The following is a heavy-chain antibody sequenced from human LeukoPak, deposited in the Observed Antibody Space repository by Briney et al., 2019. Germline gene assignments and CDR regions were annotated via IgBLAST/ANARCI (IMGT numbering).Heavy chain of an antibody. CDR2: IYYSGIT. D-gene: IGHD5-24*01. J-gene: IGHJ4*02. CDR1: GCSISSSSYY. Sequence: KPSETLSLTCTVSGCSISSSSYYWGWIRQPPGKGLEWIGSIYYSGITYYNPSLKSRVSISVDTSKNQFSLKLSSVTAADTAVYYCALPRRDGYNPFDSWGQGTLVTVSS. V-gene: IGHV4-39*01. CDR3: ALPRRDGYNPFDS.